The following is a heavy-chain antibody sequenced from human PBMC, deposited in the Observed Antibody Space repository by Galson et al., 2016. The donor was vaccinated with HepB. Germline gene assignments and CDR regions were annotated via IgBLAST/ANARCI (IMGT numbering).Heavy chain of an antibody. Sequence: SLRLSCAASGFTFSTYSMNWVRQAPGKGLEWVSFISITSGYKYYADSLKGRVTISRDNAKNSLYLQMNSLRAEDTAVYYCARHPEGARRYFDLWGRGTLVTVSS. D-gene: IGHD1-14*01. CDR2: ISITSGYK. J-gene: IGHJ2*01. V-gene: IGHV3-21*01. CDR1: GFTFSTYS. CDR3: ARHPEGARRYFDL.